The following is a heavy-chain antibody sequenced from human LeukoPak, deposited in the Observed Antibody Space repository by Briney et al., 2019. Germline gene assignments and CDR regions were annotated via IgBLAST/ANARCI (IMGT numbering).Heavy chain of an antibody. Sequence: PSETLSLTCTVSGDSIISTNYYWGWIRQPPGKGLEWIGSINYSGSTYYNPSLKSRVTVSVDTSKNQFSLKVSSVTATDTSVYYCARHTSSYSWFDPWGQGTLVIVSS. V-gene: IGHV4-39*01. J-gene: IGHJ5*02. D-gene: IGHD2/OR15-2a*01. CDR1: GDSIISTNYY. CDR2: INYSGST. CDR3: ARHTSSYSWFDP.